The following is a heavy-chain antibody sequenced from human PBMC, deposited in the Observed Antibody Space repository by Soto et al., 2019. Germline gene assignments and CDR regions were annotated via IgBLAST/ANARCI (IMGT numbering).Heavy chain of an antibody. D-gene: IGHD6-19*01. CDR1: GFPFIPSA. CDR3: AKGMTHVGWYDFEY. CDR2: IAGSSGTT. V-gene: IGHV3-23*01. Sequence: RSLRLPFVPSGFPFIPSAMSWDRQAPGKGLEWVSIIAGSSGTTMYADSVKGRFTISRDNSKNTLFLQMNSLRDEDTAIYDCAKGMTHVGWYDFEYWGQGTVVTVSA. J-gene: IGHJ4*02.